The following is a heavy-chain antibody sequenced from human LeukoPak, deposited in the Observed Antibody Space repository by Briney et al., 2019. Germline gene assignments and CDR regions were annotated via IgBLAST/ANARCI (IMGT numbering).Heavy chain of an antibody. CDR3: AGEAGGFDY. J-gene: IGHJ4*02. CDR2: ISTGGTYI. D-gene: IGHD3-10*01. V-gene: IGHV3-21*01. CDR1: GFTFSTYY. Sequence: GGSLRLSCAASGFTFSTYYMNWVRQAPGKGLEWVSSISTGGTYIYYADSVKGRFTISRDNAKNSLYLQMNSLRAEDTAVYYCAGEAGGFDYWGQGTLVTVSS.